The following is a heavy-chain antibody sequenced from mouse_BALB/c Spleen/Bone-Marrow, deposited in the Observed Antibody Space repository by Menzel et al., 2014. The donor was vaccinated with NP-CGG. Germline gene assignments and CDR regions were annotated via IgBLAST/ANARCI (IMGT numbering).Heavy chain of an antibody. CDR3: ASYYYGRYFDV. J-gene: IGHJ1*01. D-gene: IGHD1-1*01. CDR1: GFNIKDTY. Sequence: EVQLQQSGAELVKPRASVKLSCTASGFNIKDTYMHLVKQRPEQGLEWIGRIDPANGNTKYDPKFQGKATITADTSSNTAYLQLSSLTSEDTAVYYCASYYYGRYFDVWGAGTTVTVSS. CDR2: IDPANGNT. V-gene: IGHV14-3*02.